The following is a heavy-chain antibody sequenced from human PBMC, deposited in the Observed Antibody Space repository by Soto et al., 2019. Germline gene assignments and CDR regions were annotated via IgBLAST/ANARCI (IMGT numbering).Heavy chain of an antibody. CDR2: ISGSGGST. V-gene: IGHV3-23*01. CDR1: GFTFSSYA. D-gene: IGHD1-1*01. J-gene: IGHJ6*03. Sequence: GGSLRLSCAASGFTFSSYAMSWVRQAPGKGLEWVSAISGSGGSTYYADYVKGRFTISRDNSKNTLYLQMNSLRAEDTAVFYCARDELEPYYYYYYMDVWGKGTTVTVSS. CDR3: ARDELEPYYYYYYMDV.